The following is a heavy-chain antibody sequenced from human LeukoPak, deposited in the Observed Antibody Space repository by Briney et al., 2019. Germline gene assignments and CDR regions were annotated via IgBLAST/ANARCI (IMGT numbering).Heavy chain of an antibody. CDR3: ASGPRPFDY. Sequence: PSETLSLTCSVSGGSISRSSYYWGWIRPPPGKGLEWIGSIYYSGSTYYNPSLKSRVTISVDTSKNQFSLKLSSVTAADTAVYYCASGPRPFDYWGQGTLVTVSS. CDR2: IYYSGST. V-gene: IGHV4-39*01. J-gene: IGHJ4*02. CDR1: GGSISRSSYY.